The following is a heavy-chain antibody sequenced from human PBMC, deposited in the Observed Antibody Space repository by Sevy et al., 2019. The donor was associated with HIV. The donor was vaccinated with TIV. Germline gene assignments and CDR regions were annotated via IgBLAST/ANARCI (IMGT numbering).Heavy chain of an antibody. CDR1: GYTLSEVS. J-gene: IGHJ4*02. CDR2: FVPEDGEI. V-gene: IGHV1-24*01. CDR3: VIGDTPRLTGSGTRLKDQSLNYFHF. Sequence: ASVKVSCKVPGYTLSEVSMHWVRQAPGKGLEWMGGFVPEDGEIVYAQNFQGRVTVTEDTLTDTAYLEVTNLRSEDTATYFCVIGDTPRLTGSGTRLKDQSLNYFHFWGQGTLVTVSS. D-gene: IGHD2-2*01.